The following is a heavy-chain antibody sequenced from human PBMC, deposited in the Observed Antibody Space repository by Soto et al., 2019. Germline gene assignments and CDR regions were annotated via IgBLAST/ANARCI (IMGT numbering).Heavy chain of an antibody. Sequence: QVTLKESGPVLVKPTETLTLTCTVSGFSLSNGRMGVSWVRQPPGRALEWLAHFFSSDAESYNTSLKNRLAISKDTSRSKVVLTTTNMDPVDTATYYCARIRDLNYMDIWGEGTTVTVSS. CDR2: FFSSDAE. J-gene: IGHJ6*03. CDR3: ARIRDLNYMDI. CDR1: GFSLSNGRMG. V-gene: IGHV2-26*01.